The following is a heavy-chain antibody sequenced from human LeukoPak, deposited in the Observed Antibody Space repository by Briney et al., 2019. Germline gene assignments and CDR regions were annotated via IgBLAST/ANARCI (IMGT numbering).Heavy chain of an antibody. Sequence: QTGGSLRHSCAASGFTFSSYAMSWVRQAPGKGLEWVSAISGSGGSTYYADSVKGRFTISRDNSKNTLYLQMNSLRAEDTAVYYCAKGEYYYDSSGYYDYWGQGTLVTVSS. CDR1: GFTFSSYA. V-gene: IGHV3-23*01. CDR3: AKGEYYYDSSGYYDY. D-gene: IGHD3-22*01. CDR2: ISGSGGST. J-gene: IGHJ4*02.